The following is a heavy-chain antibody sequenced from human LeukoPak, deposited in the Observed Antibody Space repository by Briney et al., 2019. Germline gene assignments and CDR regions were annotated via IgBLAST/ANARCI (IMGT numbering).Heavy chain of an antibody. J-gene: IGHJ5*02. CDR2: INHSGST. V-gene: IGHV4-39*01. CDR1: GGSISSSSYY. D-gene: IGHD2-2*01. Sequence: SETLSLTCTVSGGSISSSSYYWGWIRQPPGKGLEWIGEINHSGSTNYNPSLKSRVTISVDTSKNQFSLKLSSVTAADTAVYYCARHRGGYCSSTSCYAGWFDPWGQGTLVTVSS. CDR3: ARHRGGYCSSTSCYAGWFDP.